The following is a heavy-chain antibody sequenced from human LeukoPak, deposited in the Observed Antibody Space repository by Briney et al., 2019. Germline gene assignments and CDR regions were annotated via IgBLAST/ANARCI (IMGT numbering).Heavy chain of an antibody. V-gene: IGHV3-23*01. J-gene: IGHJ5*02. D-gene: IGHD3-22*01. Sequence: GGSLRLSCAASGFTFSSYAMSWVRQAPGKGLEWVSAISGSGGSTYYADSVKGRFTISRDNSKNTLYLQMNSLRAEDTAVYYCAKDRDSSGYYYFWFDPWGQGTLVTVSS. CDR2: ISGSGGST. CDR1: GFTFSSYA. CDR3: AKDRDSSGYYYFWFDP.